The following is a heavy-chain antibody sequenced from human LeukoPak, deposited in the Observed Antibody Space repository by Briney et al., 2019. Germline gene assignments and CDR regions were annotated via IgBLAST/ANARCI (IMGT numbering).Heavy chain of an antibody. CDR3: GRDGYGPTDF. Sequence: SETLSLTCTVSGGSFSSYYWSWIRQPPGKGLEWIGYINYSGSTNYNPSLKSRVTISVDTSKNQFSLKLSSVAPADTAVYYCGRDGYGPTDFWGKGSLVTVSS. CDR1: GGSFSSYY. D-gene: IGHD3-10*01. CDR2: INYSGST. V-gene: IGHV4-59*01. J-gene: IGHJ4*02.